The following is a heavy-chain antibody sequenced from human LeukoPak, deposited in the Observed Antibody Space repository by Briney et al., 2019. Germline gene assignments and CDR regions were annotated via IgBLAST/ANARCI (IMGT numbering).Heavy chain of an antibody. V-gene: IGHV3-30*18. Sequence: GALRLSCAASGFTFSSYGMHWVRQAPGKGLEWVAVISYDGSNKYYADSVKGRFTISRDNSKNTLYLQMNSLRAEDTAVYYCAKSYYDFWSGLEANYYGMDVWGQGTTVTVSS. CDR1: GFTFSSYG. D-gene: IGHD3-3*01. CDR3: AKSYYDFWSGLEANYYGMDV. J-gene: IGHJ6*02. CDR2: ISYDGSNK.